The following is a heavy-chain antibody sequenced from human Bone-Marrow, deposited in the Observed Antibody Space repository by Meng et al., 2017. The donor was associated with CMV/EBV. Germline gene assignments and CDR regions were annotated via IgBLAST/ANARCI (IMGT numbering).Heavy chain of an antibody. J-gene: IGHJ4*02. CDR1: GFTFSSYW. D-gene: IGHD6-13*01. V-gene: IGHV3-7*01. CDR3: ARDRGYSSSSRLNY. Sequence: GESLKISCAASGFTFSSYWMSWVRQAPGKGLEWVANIKQDGSEKYYVDSVKGRFTISRDNAKNSLYLQMNSLRAEGTAVYYCARDRGYSSSSRLNYWGQGTLVTSPQ. CDR2: IKQDGSEK.